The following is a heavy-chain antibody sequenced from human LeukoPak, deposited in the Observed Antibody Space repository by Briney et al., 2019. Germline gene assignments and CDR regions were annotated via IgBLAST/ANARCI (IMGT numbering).Heavy chain of an antibody. Sequence: GGSLRLSCAASGFTVSSYSMNWVRQAPGKGLEWVSFISSSSSYIYYADSVKGRFTVSRDNAKNSLYLQMNSLRAEDTAVYYCAELGITMIGGVWGKGTTVTISS. V-gene: IGHV3-21*01. J-gene: IGHJ6*04. CDR1: GFTVSSYS. CDR2: ISSSSSYI. D-gene: IGHD3-10*02. CDR3: AELGITMIGGV.